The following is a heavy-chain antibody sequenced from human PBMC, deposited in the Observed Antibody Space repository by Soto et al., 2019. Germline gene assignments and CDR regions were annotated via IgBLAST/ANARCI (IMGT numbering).Heavy chain of an antibody. CDR3: ARDSKDWSGPPIXFDP. CDR1: GFTFSSYA. Sequence: GGSLRLSCAASGFTFSSYAMHWVRQAPGKGLEYVSAISSNGGSTYYANSVKGRFTISRDNSKNTLYLQMGSLRAEDMAVYYCARDSKDWSGPPIXFDPWGQGTLVTVSS. V-gene: IGHV3-64*01. D-gene: IGHD3-3*01. J-gene: IGHJ5*02. CDR2: ISSNGGST.